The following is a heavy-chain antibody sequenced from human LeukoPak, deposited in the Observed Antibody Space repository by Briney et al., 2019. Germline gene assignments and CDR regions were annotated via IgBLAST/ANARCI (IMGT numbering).Heavy chain of an antibody. CDR1: GYTFTSYA. J-gene: IGHJ4*02. CDR2: INAGNGNT. Sequence: ASVKVSCKASGYTFTSYAMHWVRQAPGQRLEWMGWINAGNGNTKYSQKFQGRVTITRDTSASTAYMELCSLRSEDTAVYYCARGGEIQLWLELRDFDYWGQRTLVTVSS. V-gene: IGHV1-3*01. D-gene: IGHD5-18*01. CDR3: ARGGEIQLWLELRDFDY.